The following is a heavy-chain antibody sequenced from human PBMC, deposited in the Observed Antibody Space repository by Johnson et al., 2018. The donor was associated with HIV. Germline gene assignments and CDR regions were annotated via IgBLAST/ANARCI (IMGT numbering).Heavy chain of an antibody. CDR2: IKQDGSEK. V-gene: IGHV3-7*01. CDR3: ARENGVEMATVNDAFDI. D-gene: IGHD5-24*01. J-gene: IGHJ3*02. Sequence: VQLLESGGGLVQPGGSLRLSCAASGFTFSSYWMSWVRQAPGKGLAWVANIKQDGSEKYYVDSVKGRFHISGDNAKNSLYLQMKRLRAEAPAVYYCARENGVEMATVNDAFDIWGQGTIVTVSS. CDR1: GFTFSSYW.